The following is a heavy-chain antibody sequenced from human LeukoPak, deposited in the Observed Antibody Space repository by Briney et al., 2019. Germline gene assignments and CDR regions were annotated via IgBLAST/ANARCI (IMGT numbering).Heavy chain of an antibody. CDR2: IYDRGST. CDR3: ARLRISRFFGELLDYYGMDV. J-gene: IGHJ6*02. V-gene: IGHV4-30-4*08. D-gene: IGHD3-10*01. CDR1: GGSISSGDYY. Sequence: TPSQTLSLTCTVSGGSISSGDYYWSWIRQPPGKGLEWIAYIYDRGSTTYNPSLKSRITTSVDTSKNQFSLKSTSVTAADTAVYYCARLRISRFFGELLDYYGMDVWGQGTTVIICS.